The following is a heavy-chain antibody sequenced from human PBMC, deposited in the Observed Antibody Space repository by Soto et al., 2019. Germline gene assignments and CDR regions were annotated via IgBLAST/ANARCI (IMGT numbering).Heavy chain of an antibody. CDR1: GGSISSSSYY. V-gene: IGHV4-39*01. CDR2: IYYSGST. CDR3: ARDIVVVVAATPPGYYYYGMDV. D-gene: IGHD2-15*01. J-gene: IGHJ6*02. Sequence: QLQLQESGPGLVKPSETLSLTCTVSGGSISSSSYYWGWIRQPPGKGLEWIGSIYYSGSTYYNPSLKSRVTISIDTSKNQCSLKLSSVTAADTAVYYCARDIVVVVAATPPGYYYYGMDVWGQGTTVTVSS.